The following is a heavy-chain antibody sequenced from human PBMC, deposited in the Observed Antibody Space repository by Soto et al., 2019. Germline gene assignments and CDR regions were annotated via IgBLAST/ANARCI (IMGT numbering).Heavy chain of an antibody. Sequence: VQLVESGGGLIQPGGSLRLSCAASGFTVSNNHMTWVRQAPGRGPEWVSTIYYNGNTFYAGSVKGRFTISRDNSKNMLYLQMNGLRAEGTALYYCATGGYTAKDGYWGQGTLVSVSS. CDR2: IYYNGNT. V-gene: IGHV3-53*01. CDR3: ATGGYTAKDGY. J-gene: IGHJ4*02. D-gene: IGHD5-12*01. CDR1: GFTVSNNH.